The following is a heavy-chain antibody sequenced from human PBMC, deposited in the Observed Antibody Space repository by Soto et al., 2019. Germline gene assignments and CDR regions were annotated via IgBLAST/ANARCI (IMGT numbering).Heavy chain of an antibody. CDR1: GFAFSSYT. Sequence: QVQLVESGGGVVQPGKALRLSCEAFGFAFSSYTIHWVRQAPGKGLEWVAVISYDGSNKYYADSVKGRFTISRDNSKNTPYLQTNSLRAQDTAVYYCARDPHTRGTVIVAVRGHRFDYWGQGTLVTVSS. CDR3: ARDPHTRGTVIVAVRGHRFDY. V-gene: IGHV3-30*03. CDR2: ISYDGSNK. D-gene: IGHD3-22*01. J-gene: IGHJ4*02.